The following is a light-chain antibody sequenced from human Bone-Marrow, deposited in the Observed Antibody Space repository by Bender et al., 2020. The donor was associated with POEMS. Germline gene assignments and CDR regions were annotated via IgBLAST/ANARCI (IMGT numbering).Light chain of an antibody. CDR1: SGNIAATY. Sequence: NFLLTQPHSVSGSPGETVSISCTRSSGNIAATYVQWYQQRPGSSPTTVIFEGSRRPSGIPDRFSGSLDSSSNSASLTISGLKTEDEADYYCQSYGVDNIVVFGGGTKLTVL. CDR3: QSYGVDNIVV. J-gene: IGLJ2*01. V-gene: IGLV6-57*01. CDR2: EGS.